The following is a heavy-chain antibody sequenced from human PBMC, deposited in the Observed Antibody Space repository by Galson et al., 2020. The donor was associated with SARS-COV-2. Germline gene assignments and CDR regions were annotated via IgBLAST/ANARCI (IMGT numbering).Heavy chain of an antibody. CDR1: GFTFSSYA. D-gene: IGHD2-15*01. Sequence: GGSLRLSCAASGFTFSSYAMTWVRQAPGKGLEWVSAISDSGGSTYYADSVKGRFTISRDQSKNTLYLQMNSLRAEDTAVYYCAKWPQGICSGTSCYVLWEGMDVWGQGTTVTVSS. CDR2: ISDSGGST. V-gene: IGHV3-23*01. J-gene: IGHJ6*02. CDR3: AKWPQGICSGTSCYVLWEGMDV.